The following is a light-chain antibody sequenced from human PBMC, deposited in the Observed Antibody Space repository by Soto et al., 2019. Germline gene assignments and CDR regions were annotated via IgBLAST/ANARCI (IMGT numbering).Light chain of an antibody. Sequence: SYELTQPPSVSVSPGQTASITCSGDTLGDKYACWYQQKPGQSPVLVIYQDSKRPSGIPERFSGSNSGNTATLTISGTQAMDEADYYCQAWDSSTAHVFGTGTKVTVL. J-gene: IGLJ1*01. CDR3: QAWDSSTAHV. V-gene: IGLV3-1*01. CDR2: QDS. CDR1: TLGDKY.